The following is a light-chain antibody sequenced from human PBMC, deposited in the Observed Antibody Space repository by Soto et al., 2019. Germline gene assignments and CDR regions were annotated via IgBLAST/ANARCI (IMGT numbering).Light chain of an antibody. Sequence: QSALTQPPSVSAAPGQKVTSSCSGSSSNIGNNYVSWYQQLPGTAPKLRIYDNNNRPSGIPDRFSGSKSGTSATLGITGLQTGDEADYYCGTWDSSLSAVVFGGGTKLTVL. J-gene: IGLJ2*01. CDR2: DNN. CDR1: SSNIGNNY. V-gene: IGLV1-51*01. CDR3: GTWDSSLSAVV.